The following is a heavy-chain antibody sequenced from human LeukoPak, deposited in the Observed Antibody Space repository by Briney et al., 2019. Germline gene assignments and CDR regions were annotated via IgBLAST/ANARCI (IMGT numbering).Heavy chain of an antibody. D-gene: IGHD5-18*01. V-gene: IGHV3-23*01. CDR1: GFTFSSYA. CDR3: AKSPVVQLWFVGDY. CDR2: ISGSGGST. Sequence: GGSLRLSCAASGFTFSSYAMSWVRQAPGKGLEWVSAISGSGGSTYYADSVKGRFTISRDNSKNTLYQQMNSLRAEDTAVYYCAKSPVVQLWFVGDYWGQGTLVTVSS. J-gene: IGHJ4*02.